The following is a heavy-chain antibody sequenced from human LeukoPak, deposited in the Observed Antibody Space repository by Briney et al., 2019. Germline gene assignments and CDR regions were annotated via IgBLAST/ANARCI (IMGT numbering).Heavy chain of an antibody. J-gene: IGHJ4*02. Sequence: PSETLSLTCTVSGVSISSYYWSWIRQAPGKGLEWIGYIYYSGSTTYNPSLKSRVTISVDTSKNQFSLKLSSVTAADTAVYYCARVRDGYNSYYFDYWGQGTLVTVSS. CDR1: GVSISSYY. CDR3: ARVRDGYNSYYFDY. CDR2: IYYSGST. V-gene: IGHV4-59*01. D-gene: IGHD5-24*01.